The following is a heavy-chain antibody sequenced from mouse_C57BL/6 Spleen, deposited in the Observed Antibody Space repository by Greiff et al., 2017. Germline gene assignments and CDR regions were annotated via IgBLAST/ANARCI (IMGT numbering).Heavy chain of an antibody. D-gene: IGHD1-1*01. Sequence: VQLQQPGAELVKPGASVKLSCKASGYTFTSYWMYWVKQRPGQGLEWIGMIHPNSGSTNYNEKFKSKATLTVDKSSSTAYMQLSSLTSEDSAVYYCAPLSTTVVATGYFDYWGQGTTLTVSS. CDR2: IHPNSGST. CDR1: GYTFTSYW. CDR3: APLSTTVVATGYFDY. J-gene: IGHJ2*01. V-gene: IGHV1-64*01.